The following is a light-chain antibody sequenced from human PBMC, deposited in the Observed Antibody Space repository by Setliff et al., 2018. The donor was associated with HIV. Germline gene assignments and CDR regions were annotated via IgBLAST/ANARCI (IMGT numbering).Light chain of an antibody. CDR2: EVS. V-gene: IGLV2-14*01. CDR1: SSDVGGYDY. Sequence: QSALTQPASVSGSPGQSITISCTGTSSDVGGYDYVSWYQLHPGKTPKLMIFEVSNRPSGVSYRFSGSKSGNTASLTISGLRPEDEGDYFCCSYTSTSARVFGTGTKVT. CDR3: CSYTSTSARV. J-gene: IGLJ1*01.